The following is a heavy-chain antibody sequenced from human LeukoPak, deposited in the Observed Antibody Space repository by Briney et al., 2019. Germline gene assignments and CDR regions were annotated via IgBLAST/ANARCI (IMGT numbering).Heavy chain of an antibody. D-gene: IGHD2-21*01. CDR2: IYYSGTT. Sequence: PSETLSLTCTVSGDSVSSFYWSWIRQPPGKGLEWIGYIYYSGTTNYNPSLKGRVTISVDTTKSQFSLKLSSVTAADTAVYYCARGVVIAPQTFDYWGQGILVTVSS. CDR3: ARGVVIAPQTFDY. J-gene: IGHJ4*02. CDR1: GDSVSSFY. V-gene: IGHV4-59*02.